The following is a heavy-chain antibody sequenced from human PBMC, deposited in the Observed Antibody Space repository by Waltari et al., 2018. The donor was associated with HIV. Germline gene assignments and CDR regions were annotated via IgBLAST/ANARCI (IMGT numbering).Heavy chain of an antibody. D-gene: IGHD3-22*01. Sequence: EVQLVESGGGLVQPGGSLRLSWSAPGFTFTTYAMNWVRQAPGKGLEWVEAISGSGGSTYYADSVKGRFTISRDNSKNTLYLQMNSLRAEDTALYYCAKDDSTGSSGYYPFHYWGQGTLITVSS. CDR2: ISGSGGST. CDR1: GFTFTTYA. V-gene: IGHV3-23*04. CDR3: AKDDSTGSSGYYPFHY. J-gene: IGHJ4*02.